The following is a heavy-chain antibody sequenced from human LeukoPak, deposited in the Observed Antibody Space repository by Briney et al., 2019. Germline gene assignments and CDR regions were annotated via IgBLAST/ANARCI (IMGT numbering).Heavy chain of an antibody. Sequence: GRSLRLSCAASGFTFDDYAMHWVRQAPGKGLEWVSGISWNSGSIAYADSVKGRFTISTDNAKNSLYLQMNSLRAEDMALYYCAKAGESDYYDSSGYLYYFDYWGQGTLVTVSS. CDR3: AKAGESDYYDSSGYLYYFDY. J-gene: IGHJ4*02. V-gene: IGHV3-9*03. CDR1: GFTFDDYA. D-gene: IGHD3-22*01. CDR2: ISWNSGSI.